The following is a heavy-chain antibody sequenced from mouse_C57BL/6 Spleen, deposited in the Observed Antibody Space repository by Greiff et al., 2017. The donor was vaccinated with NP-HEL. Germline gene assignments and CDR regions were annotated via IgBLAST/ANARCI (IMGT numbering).Heavy chain of an antibody. CDR3: ARGITGTGGVDY. J-gene: IGHJ2*01. D-gene: IGHD4-1*01. CDR1: GYTFTSYW. CDR2: IHPNSGST. Sequence: QVQLQQPGAELVKPGASVKLSCKASGYTFTSYWMHWVKQRPGQGLEWIGMIHPNSGSTNYNEKFKSKATLTVDKSSSTAYMQRSSLTSEDSAVYYCARGITGTGGVDYWGQGTTLTVSS. V-gene: IGHV1-64*01.